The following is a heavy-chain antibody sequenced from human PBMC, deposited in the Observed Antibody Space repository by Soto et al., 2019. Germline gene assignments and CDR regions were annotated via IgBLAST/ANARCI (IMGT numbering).Heavy chain of an antibody. CDR2: IIPFFSVT. CDR1: GVTLPNSA. CDR3: AIDQSRSGNLLKWLDP. V-gene: IGHV1-69*01. Sequence: QVLLVQSGSEVKKPGSSVRVSCQVSGVTLPNSAISWVRQAPGQGLEWMGGIIPFFSVTTYAQKFLGRLKMTADGSTNTAYIDLYALTSEDTAIYHCAIDQSRSGNLLKWLDPWGQGTLVIVSS. J-gene: IGHJ5*01.